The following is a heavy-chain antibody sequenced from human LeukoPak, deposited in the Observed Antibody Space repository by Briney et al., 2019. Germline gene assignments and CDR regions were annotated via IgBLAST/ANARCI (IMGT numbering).Heavy chain of an antibody. CDR1: GFTVANDR. V-gene: IGHV3-53*01. Sequence: GGSLRLSCAASGFTVANDRMSWVGQAPGKGLEWVSTVYGGGNTAYADSVKGRFTISRDTSKNTLLLQMNSLRAEDTALYFCVRERFGAIVENWGQGALVIVSS. J-gene: IGHJ4*02. CDR2: VYGGGNT. D-gene: IGHD5-24*01. CDR3: VRERFGAIVEN.